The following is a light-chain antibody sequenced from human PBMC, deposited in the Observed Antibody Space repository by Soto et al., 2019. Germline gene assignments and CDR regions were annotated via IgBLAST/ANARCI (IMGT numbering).Light chain of an antibody. J-gene: IGKJ4*01. CDR2: AAS. Sequence: DIQIPQPPSSVSASVGDRVTITGRASRGISSWLAWYQQNPGKAPKLLIYAASSLQSGVPSRFSGSGSGTDFTLTISSLQPEDFATYYCQQANSFPLTFGGGTKVEIK. CDR3: QQANSFPLT. CDR1: RGISSW. V-gene: IGKV1-12*01.